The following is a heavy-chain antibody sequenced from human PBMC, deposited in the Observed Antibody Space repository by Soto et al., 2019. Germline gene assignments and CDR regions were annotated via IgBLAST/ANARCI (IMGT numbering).Heavy chain of an antibody. D-gene: IGHD3-16*01. V-gene: IGHV1-8*01. CDR2: MNPDSGNT. J-gene: IGHJ5*02. CDR3: ARGRFRRAWFDP. Sequence: QVQLVQSGAEVKKPGASVKVSCKASGYTFTNYDIHWVRQATGQGLEWMGWMNPDSGNTGQSKQFQGRGTMTRDNSISTAYMEMSSLRSEDTAVYYCARGRFRRAWFDPWGQGTRVTVSS. CDR1: GYTFTNYD.